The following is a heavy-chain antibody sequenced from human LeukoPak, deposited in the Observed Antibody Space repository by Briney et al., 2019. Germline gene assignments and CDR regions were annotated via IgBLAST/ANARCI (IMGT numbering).Heavy chain of an antibody. D-gene: IGHD6-13*01. V-gene: IGHV3-43D*03. CDR3: AKDESRDTKPTGY. CDR2: ISWDGGST. Sequence: GGSLRLSCAASAFTFDDYAMHWVRQAPGKGLEWVSLISWDGGSTYYADSVKGRFTISRGNSKNSLYLQMNSLRAEDTALYYCAKDESRDTKPTGYWGQGTLVTVPS. CDR1: AFTFDDYA. J-gene: IGHJ4*02.